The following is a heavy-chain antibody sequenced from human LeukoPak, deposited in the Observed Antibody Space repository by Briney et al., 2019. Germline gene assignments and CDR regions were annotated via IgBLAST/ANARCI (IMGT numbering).Heavy chain of an antibody. J-gene: IGHJ4*02. Sequence: GGSLRLSCAASGFTFSSYSMNWVRQAPGKGLEWVSSISSSSSYIYYADSVKGRFTISRDNAKNSLYLQMNSLRAEDTAVYYCARGYSSGYCVDYWGQGILVTVSS. CDR1: GFTFSSYS. V-gene: IGHV3-21*01. CDR3: ARGYSSGYCVDY. D-gene: IGHD3-22*01. CDR2: ISSSSSYI.